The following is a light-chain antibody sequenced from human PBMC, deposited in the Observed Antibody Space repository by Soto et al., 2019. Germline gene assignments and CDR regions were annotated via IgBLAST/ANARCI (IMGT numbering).Light chain of an antibody. Sequence: EIVLTQSPGTLSLSPGERATLSCRASQSVSSSYLAWYQHKPGQAPRLLIYGASSRATGFPDRFSGSGSGTDFTLTISRLEPEDFAVYYCQQYGSSSWTFGQGTKVDIK. V-gene: IGKV3-20*01. CDR1: QSVSSSY. J-gene: IGKJ1*01. CDR3: QQYGSSSWT. CDR2: GAS.